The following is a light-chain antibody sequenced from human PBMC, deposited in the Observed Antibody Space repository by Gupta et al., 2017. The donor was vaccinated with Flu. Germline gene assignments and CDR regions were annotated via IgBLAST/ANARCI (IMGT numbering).Light chain of an antibody. J-gene: IGKJ1*01. CDR3: QHTDNFPFT. CDR1: QGISAW. Sequence: PVSGPAAVRDTFTITCGASQGISAWLAWYQQKTGKATKLLMSAASSLESGVPKSFSGSGSGTDFTLTISRLQPEDFATYYCQHTDNFPFTFGQGTKVDIK. CDR2: AAS. V-gene: IGKV1-12*01.